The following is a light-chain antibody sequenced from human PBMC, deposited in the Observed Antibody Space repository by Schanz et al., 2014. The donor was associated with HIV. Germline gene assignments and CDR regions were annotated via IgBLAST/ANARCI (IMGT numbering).Light chain of an antibody. CDR2: GNS. CDR1: SSNFGAGSD. J-gene: IGLJ2*01. Sequence: QSVLTQPPSVSGAPGQTVTISCTGSSSNFGAGSDVHWYRHLPGTAPELLIYGNSNRPSGVPDRFSGSKSGTSGSLAITGLQAEDEADYYCSSYADNNNPHVVFGGGTKLTVL. V-gene: IGLV1-40*01. CDR3: SSYADNNNPHVV.